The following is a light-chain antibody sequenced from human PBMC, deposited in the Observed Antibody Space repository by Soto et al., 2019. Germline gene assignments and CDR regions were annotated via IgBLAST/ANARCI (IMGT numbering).Light chain of an antibody. Sequence: QSVLTQPPSASGTPGQRVTISCSGSSSNVGSNTVNWYQQVPGAAPKLLIYSSHQRPSGVPDRFSGSKSGTSASLAISGLQSEDEADYYCASWDNSLSGLDVFGSGTKVTVL. CDR3: ASWDNSLSGLDV. J-gene: IGLJ1*01. CDR1: SSNVGSNT. CDR2: SSH. V-gene: IGLV1-44*01.